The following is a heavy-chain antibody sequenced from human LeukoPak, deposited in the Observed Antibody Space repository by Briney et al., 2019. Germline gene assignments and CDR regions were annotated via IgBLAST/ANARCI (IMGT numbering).Heavy chain of an antibody. CDR1: GFTFSSHW. CDR3: ARDRVETNWSYHPLFDY. J-gene: IGHJ4*02. D-gene: IGHD1-7*01. Sequence: GGSLRLSCAASGFTFSSHWMHWIRQSPGEGLVWVSRINTDESDTNYADSVKGRFTISRDNAKNTLYLQMNSLRAEDTAVYYCARDRVETNWSYHPLFDYWGQGILVTVSS. CDR2: INTDESDT. V-gene: IGHV3-74*01.